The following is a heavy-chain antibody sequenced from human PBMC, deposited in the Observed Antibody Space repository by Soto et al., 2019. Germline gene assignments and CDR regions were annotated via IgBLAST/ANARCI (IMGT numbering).Heavy chain of an antibody. D-gene: IGHD2-21*02. CDR1: GGSSRRLD. Sequence: SETLCHRWSVAGGSSRRLDGSWIRKPQGKGLEWIGYMYNTGSTVYNPSFKSRVTISVDTSKNQFSLKLNSVTAADTAVYYCARDLWGYCGTDCYPLDVWGQGTTVTVSS. V-gene: IGHV4-59*11. CDR2: MYNTGST. CDR3: ARDLWGYCGTDCYPLDV. J-gene: IGHJ6*02.